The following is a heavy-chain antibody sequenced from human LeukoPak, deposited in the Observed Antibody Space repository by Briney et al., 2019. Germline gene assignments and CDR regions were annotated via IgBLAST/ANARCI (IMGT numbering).Heavy chain of an antibody. J-gene: IGHJ4*02. Sequence: GASLSLSCAASGFTFSNYAMSWVRQAPGKGLEWVSAVSGRDDSTYYADSVKGRFTISRDNSKNTLYLQMNSLRAEDTAVYYCAKWGDYDILTGYYDSDYWGQGTLVAVSS. D-gene: IGHD3-9*01. CDR1: GFTFSNYA. CDR2: VSGRDDST. V-gene: IGHV3-23*01. CDR3: AKWGDYDILTGYYDSDY.